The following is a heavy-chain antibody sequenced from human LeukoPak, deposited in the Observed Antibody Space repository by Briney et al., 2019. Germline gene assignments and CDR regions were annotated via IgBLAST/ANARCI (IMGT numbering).Heavy chain of an antibody. CDR2: GDYSGST. J-gene: IGHJ5*02. CDR1: GDSFTSVTDY. CDR3: ARPLRRSSWSNWFDP. D-gene: IGHD6-13*01. Sequence: SETLSLTCTVSGDSFTSVTDYWAWIRQPPGKGLEWIASGDYSGSTNYNPSLKSRVTISVDTSKSQFSLKLSSVTAADTAVYYCARPLRRSSWSNWFDPWGQGTLVTVSS. V-gene: IGHV4-39*07.